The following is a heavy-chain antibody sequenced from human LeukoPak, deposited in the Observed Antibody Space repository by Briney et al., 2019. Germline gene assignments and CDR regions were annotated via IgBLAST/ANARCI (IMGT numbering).Heavy chain of an antibody. J-gene: IGHJ3*02. V-gene: IGHV3-7*03. CDR1: GFTFSSYW. Sequence: GGSLRLSCAASGFTFSSYWMSWVRQAPGKGLEWVANIKQDGSEKYYVDSVKGRFTISRDNAKNSLYLQMNSLRAEDTAVYYCARRTYYDSTPPKDAFDIWGQGTMVTVSS. CDR2: IKQDGSEK. D-gene: IGHD3-22*01. CDR3: ARRTYYDSTPPKDAFDI.